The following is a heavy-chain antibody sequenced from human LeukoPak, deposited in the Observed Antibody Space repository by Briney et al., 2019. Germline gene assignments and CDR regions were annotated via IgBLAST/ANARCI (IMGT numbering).Heavy chain of an antibody. CDR1: GGSFSGYYY. CDR3: ARYVVYGSGKYYFDY. V-gene: IGHV4-39*01. CDR2: INYGGTT. J-gene: IGHJ4*02. Sequence: SETLSLTCGVYGGSFSGYYYWSWIRQPPGKELEWIASINYGGTTYYNPSLKSRVTISVDTSKNQFSLRLSSVTAADTAVYLCARYVVYGSGKYYFDYWGQGSLVTVSS. D-gene: IGHD3-10*01.